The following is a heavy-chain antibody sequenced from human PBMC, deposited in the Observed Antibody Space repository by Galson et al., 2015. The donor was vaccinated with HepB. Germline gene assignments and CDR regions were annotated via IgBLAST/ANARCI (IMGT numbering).Heavy chain of an antibody. D-gene: IGHD2-15*01. V-gene: IGHV4-34*01. CDR2: INHSGST. CDR3: ARGTPRYCSGGSCYSLPRVRYFDL. Sequence: TLSLTCAVYGGSFSGYYWSWIRQPPGKGLEWIGEINHSGSTNYNPSLKSRVTISVDTSKNQFSLKLSSVTAADTAVYYCARGTPRYCSGGSCYSLPRVRYFDLWGRGTLVTVSS. CDR1: GGSFSGYY. J-gene: IGHJ2*01.